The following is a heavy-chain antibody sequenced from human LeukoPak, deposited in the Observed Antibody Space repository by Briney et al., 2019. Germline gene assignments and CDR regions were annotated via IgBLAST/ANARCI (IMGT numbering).Heavy chain of an antibody. Sequence: GGSPRLSCVASGFTVSNNYMSWVPQAPGKGLEWVSVIYSNGKAYYIDSVKGRFTISRDISQNTLFLQMNNLRAEDTAVYYCAGSSWPTNWFDPWGQGTLVTVSS. V-gene: IGHV3-66*01. D-gene: IGHD6-13*01. CDR2: IYSNGKA. CDR1: GFTVSNNY. CDR3: AGSSWPTNWFDP. J-gene: IGHJ5*02.